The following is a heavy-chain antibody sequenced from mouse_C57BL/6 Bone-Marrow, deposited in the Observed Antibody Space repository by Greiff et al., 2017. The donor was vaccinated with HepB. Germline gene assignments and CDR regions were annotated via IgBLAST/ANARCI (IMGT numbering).Heavy chain of an antibody. CDR3: ARPYYGSPLYAMDY. D-gene: IGHD1-1*01. Sequence: EVQLVESGPGLVKPSQSLSLTCSVTGYSIPSGYYWNWIRQFPGNKLEWMGYISYDGSNNYNPSLKNRISITRDTSKNQIFLKLNSVTTEDTATYYCARPYYGSPLYAMDYWGQGTSVTVSS. CDR1: GYSIPSGYY. J-gene: IGHJ4*01. V-gene: IGHV3-6*01. CDR2: ISYDGSN.